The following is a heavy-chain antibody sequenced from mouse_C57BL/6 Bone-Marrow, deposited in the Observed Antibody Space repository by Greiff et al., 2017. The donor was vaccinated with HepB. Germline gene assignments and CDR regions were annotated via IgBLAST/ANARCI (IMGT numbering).Heavy chain of an antibody. D-gene: IGHD6-1*01. CDR3: ARGASHPTWFAY. V-gene: IGHV1-55*01. CDR2: IYPGSGST. J-gene: IGHJ3*01. Sequence: QVQLQQPGAELVKPGASVKMSCKASGYTFTSYWITWVKQRPGQGLEWIGDIYPGSGSTNYNEKFKSKATLTVDTSSSTAYMQLSSLTSDDSAVYYCARGASHPTWFAYWGQGTLVTVSA. CDR1: GYTFTSYW.